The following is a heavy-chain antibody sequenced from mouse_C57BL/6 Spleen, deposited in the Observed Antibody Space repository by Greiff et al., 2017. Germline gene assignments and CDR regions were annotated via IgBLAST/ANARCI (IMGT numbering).Heavy chain of an antibody. J-gene: IGHJ3*01. V-gene: IGHV1-85*01. CDR2: IYPSVGGT. CDR1: GSTFTSYD. CDR3: ARSGGAWFDY. Sequence: VQLQQPGPELVKPGASVKLSCKASGSTFTSYDINWVKQRPGQGLDWIGRIYPSVGGTQYNAKFKGKATLTVDTSSSTAYMQLNSLTSEDSAVYFCARSGGAWFDYWGQGTMVTVSA.